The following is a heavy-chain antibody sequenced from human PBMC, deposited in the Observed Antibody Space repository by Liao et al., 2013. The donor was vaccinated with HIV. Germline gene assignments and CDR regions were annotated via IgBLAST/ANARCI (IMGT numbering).Heavy chain of an antibody. CDR3: ARGGALQSSSSYFDY. V-gene: IGHV4-4*07. Sequence: QVQLQESGPGLVKPSETLSLTCTVSGGYIGSYSWSWIRQPARKGLEWIGRIYSTGSTNYSPSLRSRVSLSVDTSKNQFSLNLNSVTAADTAMYYCARGGALQSSSSYFDYWGQGSLVTVSS. CDR2: IYSTGST. J-gene: IGHJ4*02. D-gene: IGHD6-6*01. CDR1: GGYIGSYS.